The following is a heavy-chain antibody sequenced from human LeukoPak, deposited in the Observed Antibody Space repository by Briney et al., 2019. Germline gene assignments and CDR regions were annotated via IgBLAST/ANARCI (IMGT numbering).Heavy chain of an antibody. Sequence: PGGSLRLSCAASGFTFSSYWMSWVRQAPGKGLEWVANIKQDGSEKYCVDSVKGRFTISRDNAKNSLYLQMNSLRAEDTAVYYCATAVAGAEYFQHWGQGTLVTVSS. J-gene: IGHJ1*01. CDR3: ATAVAGAEYFQH. CDR2: IKQDGSEK. D-gene: IGHD6-19*01. CDR1: GFTFSSYW. V-gene: IGHV3-7*01.